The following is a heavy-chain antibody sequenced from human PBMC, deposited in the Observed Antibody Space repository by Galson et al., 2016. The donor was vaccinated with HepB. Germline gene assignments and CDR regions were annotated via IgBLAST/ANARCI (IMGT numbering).Heavy chain of an antibody. CDR1: GFTFRSYE. J-gene: IGHJ3*02. Sequence: SLRLSCAASGFTFRSYEMKWVRQAPGKGLEWVSSISRSGSTIRDADSVKGRFTISRDNSKNTLYLQVNSLRAEDSAVYYCARVIGGTLDALDTWGQGTMVTVSS. CDR2: ISRSGSTI. D-gene: IGHD2-21*01. CDR3: ARVIGGTLDALDT. V-gene: IGHV3-48*03.